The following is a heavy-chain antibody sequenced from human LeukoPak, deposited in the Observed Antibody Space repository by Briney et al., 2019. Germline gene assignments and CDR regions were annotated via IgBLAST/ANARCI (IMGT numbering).Heavy chain of an antibody. CDR2: IWFDGKNE. D-gene: IGHD6-13*01. CDR3: ARDRHCVKGICHSPPGMDV. CDR1: GFTFNNYG. Sequence: GGSLRLSCAASGFTFNNYGMHWVRQAPGKGLEWVADIWFDGKNEHFADSVKGRFTISRDNSKNTMYLQINSLRVEDSAVYYCARDRHCVKGICHSPPGMDVWGQGTTVTVSS. J-gene: IGHJ6*02. V-gene: IGHV3-33*08.